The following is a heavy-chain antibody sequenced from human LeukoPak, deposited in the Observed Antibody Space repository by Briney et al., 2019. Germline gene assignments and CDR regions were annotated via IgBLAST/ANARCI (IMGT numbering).Heavy chain of an antibody. CDR2: IIPIFGTA. D-gene: IGHD3-22*01. CDR3: AWYYYDSSGYRSLDY. V-gene: IGHV1-69*13. J-gene: IGHJ4*02. CDR1: GGTFSSYA. Sequence: SVKVSCKASGGTFSSYAISWVRQAPGQGLGWMGGIIPIFGTANYAQKFQGRVTITADESTSTAYMELSSLRSEDTAVYYCAWYYYDSSGYRSLDYWGQGTLVTVSS.